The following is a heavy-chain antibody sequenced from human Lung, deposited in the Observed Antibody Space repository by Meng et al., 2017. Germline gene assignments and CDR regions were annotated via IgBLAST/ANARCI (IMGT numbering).Heavy chain of an antibody. Sequence: QGRLQEWGPGLVKASGTLSLTCAVSGGSISSGNWGSWVRQPPGRGLEWIGEIYHSGSTNYNPSLKSRVTISVDKSKNQFSLKLSSVTAADTAVYYCARGSITMVRGVSVFDPWGQGTLVTVSS. V-gene: IGHV4-4*02. CDR3: ARGSITMVRGVSVFDP. CDR2: IYHSGST. CDR1: GGSISSGNW. J-gene: IGHJ5*02. D-gene: IGHD3-10*01.